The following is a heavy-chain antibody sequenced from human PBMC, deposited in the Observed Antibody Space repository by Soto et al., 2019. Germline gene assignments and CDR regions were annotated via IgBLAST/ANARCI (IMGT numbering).Heavy chain of an antibody. CDR2: ISDSGGTS. Sequence: EVQLVDSGGGLVQPGGSLRLSCAASGFIFSNYVMSWVRQAPGKGLEWVSSISDSGGTSYYADSVKGRFTISRDNSKNTLYLQLNSLRAEDTGIYYCAKRPRALLTFDCWGQGTLVTVSS. D-gene: IGHD1-26*01. CDR1: GFIFSNYV. J-gene: IGHJ4*02. CDR3: AKRPRALLTFDC. V-gene: IGHV3-23*04.